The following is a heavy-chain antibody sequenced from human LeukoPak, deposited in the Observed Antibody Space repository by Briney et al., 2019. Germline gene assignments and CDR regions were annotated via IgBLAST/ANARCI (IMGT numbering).Heavy chain of an antibody. CDR2: IYPGDSDT. CDR1: GYKITSHW. D-gene: IGHD1-26*01. J-gene: IGHJ3*02. Sequence: GESLKISCQASGYKITSHWIAWVRQMPGKSPEWMGIIYPGDSDTRYSPSFQGQVTPSVDKSISTAYLQWSSLKASGTAMYYCARRGGSYLVIHAFDIWGQGTMVTVSS. CDR3: ARRGGSYLVIHAFDI. V-gene: IGHV5-51*01.